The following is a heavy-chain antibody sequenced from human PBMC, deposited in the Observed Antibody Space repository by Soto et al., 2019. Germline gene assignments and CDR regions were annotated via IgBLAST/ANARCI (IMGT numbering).Heavy chain of an antibody. D-gene: IGHD2-21*02. CDR1: GYTFTSYY. CDR3: ARDDQRRRVIQLWLAYCGGDCYSLDP. CDR2: INPSGGST. Sequence: AAVKVSCKASGYTFTSYYMHWVRQAPGQGLEWMGIINPSGGSTSYAQKFQGRVTMTRDTSTSTVYRELSSLRSEDTAVYYCARDDQRRRVIQLWLAYCGGDCYSLDPWGQGTLVTVSS. J-gene: IGHJ5*02. V-gene: IGHV1-46*01.